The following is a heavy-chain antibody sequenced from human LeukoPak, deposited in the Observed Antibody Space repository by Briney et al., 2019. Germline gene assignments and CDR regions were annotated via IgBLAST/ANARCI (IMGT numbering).Heavy chain of an antibody. CDR1: GGSISSYY. V-gene: IGHV4-59*12. Sequence: PSETLSPTCTVSGGSISSYYWSWIRQPPGKGLEWIGYIYYSGSTNYNPSLKSRVTISVDTSKNQFSLKLSSVTAADTAVYYCAREGPRPYYYDTSGYQPFEYWGQGTLVTVSS. D-gene: IGHD3-22*01. CDR3: AREGPRPYYYDTSGYQPFEY. CDR2: IYYSGST. J-gene: IGHJ4*02.